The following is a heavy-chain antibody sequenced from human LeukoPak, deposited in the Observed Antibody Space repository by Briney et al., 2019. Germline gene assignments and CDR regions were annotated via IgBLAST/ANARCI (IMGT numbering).Heavy chain of an antibody. J-gene: IGHJ4*02. Sequence: GGSLRLSCAASGFTFSSYNMNWVRQAPGKGLEWVSFIDISSSTIYYADSVKGRFTISRDNARNSLYLQMNSLRAEDTAVYYCARVLAVIGDYWGQGTLVTVSS. CDR3: ARVLAVIGDY. CDR2: IDISSSTI. CDR1: GFTFSSYN. V-gene: IGHV3-48*04. D-gene: IGHD6-19*01.